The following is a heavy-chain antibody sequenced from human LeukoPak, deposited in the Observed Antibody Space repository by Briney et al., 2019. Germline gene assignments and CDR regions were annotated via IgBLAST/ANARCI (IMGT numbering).Heavy chain of an antibody. J-gene: IGHJ6*02. D-gene: IGHD6-6*01. CDR1: GFTFSSYG. CDR2: ISYDGSNK. CDR3: AKDRGLQAARPPGYYYYYGMDV. Sequence: GGSLRLSCAASGFTFSSYGMHWVRQAPGKGLEWVAVISYDGSNKYYADSVKGRFTISGDNSKNTLYLQMNSLRAEDTAVYYCAKDRGLQAARPPGYYYYYGMDVWGQGTTVTVSS. V-gene: IGHV3-30*18.